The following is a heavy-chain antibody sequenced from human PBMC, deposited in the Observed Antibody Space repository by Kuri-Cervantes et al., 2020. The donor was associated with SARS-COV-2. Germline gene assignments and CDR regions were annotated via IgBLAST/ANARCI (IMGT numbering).Heavy chain of an antibody. CDR3: ARVPGDSSGYQGELDY. CDR2: IIPIFGTA. Sequence: SAKVSCKASGGTFSSYAISWRRQAPGQGLEGMGGIIPIFGTANYDRKFQGRVTITADESTSTVYMELSCLRSEDTAVYYWARVPGDSSGYQGELDYWGQGTLVTVSS. V-gene: IGHV1-69*13. J-gene: IGHJ4*02. D-gene: IGHD3-22*01. CDR1: GGTFSSYA.